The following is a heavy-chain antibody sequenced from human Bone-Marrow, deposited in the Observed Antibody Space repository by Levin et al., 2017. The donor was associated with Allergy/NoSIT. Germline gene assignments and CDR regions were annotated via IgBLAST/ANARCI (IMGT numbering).Heavy chain of an antibody. CDR1: GFSVANRF. Sequence: GESLKISCAGFGFSVANRFMNWVRQAPGKGLEWVSLSYSGGSTQYADSVKGRFTISRDNSKNTVHLEMTSLRDEDTAVYYCARGPEATYDGMDVWGQGTTVTVSS. CDR2: SYSGGST. V-gene: IGHV3-53*01. CDR3: ARGPEATYDGMDV. J-gene: IGHJ6*02.